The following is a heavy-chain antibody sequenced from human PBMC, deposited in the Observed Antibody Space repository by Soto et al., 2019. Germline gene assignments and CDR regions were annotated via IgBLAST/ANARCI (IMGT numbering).Heavy chain of an antibody. V-gene: IGHV1-18*01. CDR3: ARVVVVPAATGYYYYGMDV. J-gene: IGHJ6*02. CDR1: GYTFTSYG. CDR2: ISAYNGNT. D-gene: IGHD2-2*01. Sequence: APVKVSCKASGYTFTSYGISWVRQAPGQGLDWMGWISAYNGNTNYAQKLQGRVTMTTDTSTSTAYMELRSLRSDDTAVYYCARVVVVPAATGYYYYGMDVWGQGTTVTVSS.